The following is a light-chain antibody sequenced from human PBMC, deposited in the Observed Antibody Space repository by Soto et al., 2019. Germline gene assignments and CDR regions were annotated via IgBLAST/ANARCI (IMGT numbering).Light chain of an antibody. CDR1: QSVNSRY. CDR3: QQYERSPKT. V-gene: IGKV3-20*01. Sequence: EIVLTQSPGTLSLSPGERATLSCRASQSVNSRYLAWYQQKPGQAPRHLIYGASNRAPDIPDRFSGSGSGTDFTLTISKLEPEDFGVYFCQQYERSPKTFGQGTTVEI. J-gene: IGKJ1*01. CDR2: GAS.